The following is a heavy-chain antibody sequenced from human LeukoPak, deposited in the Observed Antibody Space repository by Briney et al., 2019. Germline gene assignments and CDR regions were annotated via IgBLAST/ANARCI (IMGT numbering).Heavy chain of an antibody. D-gene: IGHD3-10*02. J-gene: IGHJ6*04. V-gene: IGHV3-48*04. Sequence: SGGSLRLSRAASGFTFSSYGMSWVRQAPGKGLEWVSYISSSGSTIYYADSVEGRFNISRDNAKNSLYLKMNSLSAEDTGVYYCAELGITMIGGVWGKGTTVTISS. CDR1: GFTFSSYG. CDR2: ISSSGSTI. CDR3: AELGITMIGGV.